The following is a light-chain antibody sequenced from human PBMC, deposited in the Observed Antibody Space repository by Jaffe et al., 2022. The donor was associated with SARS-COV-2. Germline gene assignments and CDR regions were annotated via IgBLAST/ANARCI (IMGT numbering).Light chain of an antibody. CDR3: QQGSHWPT. V-gene: IGKV3-11*01. CDR1: QSVSCC. J-gene: IGKJ1*01. Sequence: EIVLTQSPATLSLSPGGRATLSCRASQSVSCCLGWYQQKPGQAPRLLIYDTANRATGIPARFSGSGSGTDFTLTISSLEPEDFGVYYCQQGSHWPTFGQGTKVEIK. CDR2: DTA.